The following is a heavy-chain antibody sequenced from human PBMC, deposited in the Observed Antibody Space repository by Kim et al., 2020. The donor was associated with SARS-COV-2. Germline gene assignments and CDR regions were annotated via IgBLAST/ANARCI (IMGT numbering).Heavy chain of an antibody. CDR2: ISYDGSNK. J-gene: IGHJ4*02. Sequence: GGSLRLSCAASGFNFSNYGVHWVRQAPGKGLEWVAVISYDGSNKYYADSVKGRFTISRDNSKNTLYLQINSLRAEDTAVYSCAKLWPLEDCTNGVCYTKAFDYWGQGTLVTVSS. CDR3: AKLWPLEDCTNGVCYTKAFDY. D-gene: IGHD2-8*01. CDR1: GFNFSNYG. V-gene: IGHV3-30*18.